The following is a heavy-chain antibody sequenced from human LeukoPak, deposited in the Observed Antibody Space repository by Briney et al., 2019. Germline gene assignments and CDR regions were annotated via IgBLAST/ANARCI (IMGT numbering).Heavy chain of an antibody. CDR2: ISDNGGHT. D-gene: IGHD6-19*01. Sequence: GGSLRLSCAASGFTFGSLAVAWVRQSPGKGLEWVSTISDNGGHTYYADSVKGRFTISRDNSKNTLYLQMNSLRAEDTAVYYCAKDEGSGWYGTFDYWGQGTLVTVSS. V-gene: IGHV3-23*01. CDR3: AKDEGSGWYGTFDY. CDR1: GFTFGSLA. J-gene: IGHJ4*02.